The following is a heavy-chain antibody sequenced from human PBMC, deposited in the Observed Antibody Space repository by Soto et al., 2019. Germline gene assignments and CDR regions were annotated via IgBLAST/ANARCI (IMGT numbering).Heavy chain of an antibody. CDR3: ARIRGYSYGYSWFDP. CDR2: IDWDDDK. Sequence: SGPTLVNPTQTLTLTCTFSGFSLSSSGMCVSWIRHPPGKALEWLALIDWDDDKYYSTSLKTRLTISKDTSKNQVVLTMTKMDPVETATYYCARIRGYSYGYSWFDPWGQGTLVTVSS. CDR1: GFSLSSSGMC. V-gene: IGHV2-70*01. J-gene: IGHJ5*02. D-gene: IGHD5-18*01.